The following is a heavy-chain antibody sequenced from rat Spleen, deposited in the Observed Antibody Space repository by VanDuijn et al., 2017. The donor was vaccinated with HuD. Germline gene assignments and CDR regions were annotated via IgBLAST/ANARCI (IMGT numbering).Heavy chain of an antibody. CDR3: ASDVYYGVSPVDY. Sequence: EVQMVESGGGLVQPGRSLKLSCAASGFTFSDYAMAWVRQAPKKGLEWVATIIYDGSSTYYRDSVKGRFTVSRDNAKSTLYLQMNSLRSEDTATYYCASDVYYGVSPVDYWGQGVMVTVSS. D-gene: IGHD1-6*01. V-gene: IGHV5-17*01. CDR2: IIYDGSST. J-gene: IGHJ2*01. CDR1: GFTFSDYA.